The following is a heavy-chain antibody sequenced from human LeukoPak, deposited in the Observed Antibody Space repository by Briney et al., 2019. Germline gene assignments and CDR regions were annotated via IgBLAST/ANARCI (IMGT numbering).Heavy chain of an antibody. V-gene: IGHV3-23*01. CDR2: ISTTGVGK. CDR3: ARDPRYWDWFDP. D-gene: IGHD1-14*01. J-gene: IGHJ5*02. CDR1: GFTFSTYA. Sequence: GGSLRLSCAASGFTFSTYAMSWVRQAPGKGLEWVSAISTTGVGKYYADSVKGRFTISRDNSKNTLYLQMNSLRAEDTAVYYCARDPRYWDWFDPWGQGTLVTVSS.